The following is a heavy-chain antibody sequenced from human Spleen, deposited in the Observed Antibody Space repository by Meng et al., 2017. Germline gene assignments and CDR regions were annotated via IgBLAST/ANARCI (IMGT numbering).Heavy chain of an antibody. CDR2: ISDSGST. D-gene: IGHD3-3*01. CDR1: GGSISSGDYY. Sequence: QVQLQESGPGLVKPLQTLSLTCTVSGGSISSGDYYWNWIRQPPGKGLEWIGYISDSGSTYYNSSPQSRITMSVDTSKNQFSLKLSSVTAADTAVYYCARTGRFLEPDYWGQGTLVTVSS. CDR3: ARTGRFLEPDY. J-gene: IGHJ4*02. V-gene: IGHV4-30-4*01.